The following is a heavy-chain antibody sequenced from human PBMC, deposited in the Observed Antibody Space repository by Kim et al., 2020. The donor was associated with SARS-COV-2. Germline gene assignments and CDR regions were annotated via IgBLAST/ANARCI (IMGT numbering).Heavy chain of an antibody. CDR2: VYHSGST. V-gene: IGHV4-39*01. CDR3: ARHEATTSGDFDS. D-gene: IGHD5-12*01. J-gene: IGHJ4*02. CDR1: GGSINSDNYY. Sequence: SETLSLTCTVSGGSINSDNYYWGWIRQTPGRGLEWIGSVYHSGSTYYNPSLKSRVSISVDTSNNHLSLRLTSVTAADTALYYCARHEATTSGDFDSWGQGTLVTVPS.